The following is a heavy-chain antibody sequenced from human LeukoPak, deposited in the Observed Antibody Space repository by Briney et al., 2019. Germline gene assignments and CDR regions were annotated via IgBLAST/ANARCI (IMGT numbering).Heavy chain of an antibody. CDR3: ARVLDYSAGLPDK. V-gene: IGHV1-2*02. Sequence: ASVKVSCKASGYTFTGYYMHWVRQAPGQGLEWMGWINPNSGGTNYAQKFQGRVAMTRDTYINTAYMELSRLRSDDTAVYYCARVLDYSAGLPDKWGQGTLVTVSS. CDR2: INPNSGGT. J-gene: IGHJ4*02. D-gene: IGHD2-15*01. CDR1: GYTFTGYY.